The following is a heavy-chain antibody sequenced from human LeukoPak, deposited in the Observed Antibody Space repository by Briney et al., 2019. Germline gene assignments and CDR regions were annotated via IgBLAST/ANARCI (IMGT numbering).Heavy chain of an antibody. CDR3: ARGRTYYDILTGYNPLGFDY. D-gene: IGHD3-9*01. J-gene: IGHJ4*02. V-gene: IGHV4-4*02. CDR1: GGSISSSNW. Sequence: SGTLSLTCAVSGGSISSSNWWSWVRQPPGKGLEWIGEIYHSGSTYYNPSLKSRVTISVDTSKNQFSLKLSSVTAADTAVYYCARGRTYYDILTGYNPLGFDYWGQGTLVTVSS. CDR2: IYHSGST.